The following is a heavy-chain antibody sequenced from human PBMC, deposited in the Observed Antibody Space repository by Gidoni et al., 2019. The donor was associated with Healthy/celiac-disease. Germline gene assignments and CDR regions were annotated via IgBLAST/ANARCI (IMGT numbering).Heavy chain of an antibody. CDR2: IYTSGST. D-gene: IGHD2-21*01. V-gene: IGHV4-61*02. CDR3: ARGVVSRWFDP. J-gene: IGHJ5*02. Sequence: QVQLQESGPGLVKPSQTLSLTCTVSGGSISSGSHYWSWIRQPAGKGLEWIGRIYTSGSTNYNPSLKSRVTISVDTSKNQFSLKLSSVTAADTAVYYCARGVVSRWFDPWGQGTLVTVSS. CDR1: GGSISSGSHY.